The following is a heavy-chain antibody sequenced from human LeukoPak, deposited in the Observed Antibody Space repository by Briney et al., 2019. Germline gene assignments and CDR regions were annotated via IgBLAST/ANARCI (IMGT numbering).Heavy chain of an antibody. CDR2: IYPGDSDS. J-gene: IGHJ4*02. D-gene: IGHD2-15*01. CDR3: ARQGSTYYSLDS. V-gene: IGHV5-51*01. Sequence: GESLKIYRKCSGYSFTNFWLGWVREMPGKGLEWVGIIYPGDSDSRYSPSFQGQVTISADKSISTAYLQWSSLKASDTATYYCARQGSTYYSLDSWGQGTLVTVSS. CDR1: GYSFTNFW.